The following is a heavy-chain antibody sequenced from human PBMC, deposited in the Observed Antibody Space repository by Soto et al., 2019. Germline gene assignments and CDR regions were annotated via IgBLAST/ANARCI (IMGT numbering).Heavy chain of an antibody. D-gene: IGHD6-6*01. CDR1: GGSISSSSYY. CDR3: ARLAARPRGWFDP. CDR2: IYYSGST. J-gene: IGHJ5*02. V-gene: IGHV4-39*01. Sequence: SETLSLTCTFSGGSISSSSYYCCWIRHPPGKGLEWIGSIYYSGSTYYNPSLKSRVTISVDTSKNQFSLKLSSVTAADTAVYYCARLAARPRGWFDPWGQGTLVTVSS.